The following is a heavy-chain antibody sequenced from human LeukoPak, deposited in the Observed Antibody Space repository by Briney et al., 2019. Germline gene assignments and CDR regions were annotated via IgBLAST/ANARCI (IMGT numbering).Heavy chain of an antibody. CDR1: GGSISSYY. J-gene: IGHJ4*02. CDR3: ARHRGIAAAGSPFDY. CDR2: IYTSGST. D-gene: IGHD6-13*01. Sequence: SETLSLTCTVSGGSISSYYWSWIRQPPGKGLEWIGYIYTSGSTNYNPSLNSRVTISVDTSKNQFSLKLSSVTAADTAVYYCARHRGIAAAGSPFDYWGQGTLVTVSS. V-gene: IGHV4-4*09.